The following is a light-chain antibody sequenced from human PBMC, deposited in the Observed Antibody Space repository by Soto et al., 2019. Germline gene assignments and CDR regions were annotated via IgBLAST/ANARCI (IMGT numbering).Light chain of an antibody. CDR2: LGS. J-gene: IGKJ1*01. Sequence: DIVMTQSPLSLPVTPGEPASISCRSSQSLLHTNGYKYLDWYLQKPGQSPQLLVYLGSYRASGVPDRFSGSGSVTDFTLKISRVEAEDVGVYYCMQSLQTPWTFGQGTKVEIK. CDR3: MQSLQTPWT. CDR1: QSLLHTNGYKY. V-gene: IGKV2-28*01.